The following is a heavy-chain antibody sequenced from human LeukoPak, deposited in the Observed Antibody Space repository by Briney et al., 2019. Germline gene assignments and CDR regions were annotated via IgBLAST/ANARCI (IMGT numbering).Heavy chain of an antibody. D-gene: IGHD3-22*01. CDR1: GFTFSSYA. J-gene: IGHJ4*02. CDR2: ISGSGGST. V-gene: IGHV3-23*01. Sequence: GASLRLPCAASGFTFSSYAMSWVRQAPGKGLEWVSAISGSGGSTYYADSVKGRFTISRDNSKNTLYLQMNSLRAEDTAVYYCAKDPSGAMMNRLFDYWGQGTLVTVSS. CDR3: AKDPSGAMMNRLFDY.